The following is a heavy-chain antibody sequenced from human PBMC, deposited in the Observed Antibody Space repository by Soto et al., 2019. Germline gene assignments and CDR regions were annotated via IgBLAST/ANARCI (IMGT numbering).Heavy chain of an antibody. D-gene: IGHD3-10*01. CDR2: IYYSGST. V-gene: IGHV4-31*03. CDR1: GGSISSGGYY. J-gene: IGHJ4*02. Sequence: QVQLQESGPGLVKPSQTLSLTCTVSGGSISSGGYYWSWIRQHPGKGLEWIGYIYYSGSTYYNPSLKSRVTISVDTSKNQFSLKLSSVTASDTAVYYCARASGSGSYYFDYWGQGTLVTVSS. CDR3: ARASGSGSYYFDY.